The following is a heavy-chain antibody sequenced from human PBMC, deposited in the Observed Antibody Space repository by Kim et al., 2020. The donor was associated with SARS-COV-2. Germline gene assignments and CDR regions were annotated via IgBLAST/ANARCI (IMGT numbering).Heavy chain of an antibody. D-gene: IGHD6-13*01. J-gene: IGHJ5*02. Sequence: ASVKVSCKASGYTFTNYGISWVRQAPGQGLEWMGWISAYNGNTNYAQKLQDRVTMTTDTSTSTAYMELRSLRSDDTAVYYCARDKRSWYSGDWFDPWGQGTLVTVSS. CDR1: GYTFTNYG. V-gene: IGHV1-18*01. CDR2: ISAYNGNT. CDR3: ARDKRSWYSGDWFDP.